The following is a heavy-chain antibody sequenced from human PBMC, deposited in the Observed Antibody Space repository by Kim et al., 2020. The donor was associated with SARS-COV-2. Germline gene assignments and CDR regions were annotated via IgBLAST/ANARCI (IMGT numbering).Heavy chain of an antibody. CDR3: AKGVVVTAPDYYYYGMDV. D-gene: IGHD2-21*02. Sequence: GGSLRLSCAASGFTFSSYAISWVRQAPGKGLEWVSAISGSGGSTYYADSVKGRFTISRDNSKNTLYLQMNSLRAEDTAVYYCAKGVVVTAPDYYYYGMDVWGQGTTVTVSS. CDR1: GFTFSSYA. CDR2: ISGSGGST. J-gene: IGHJ6*02. V-gene: IGHV3-23*01.